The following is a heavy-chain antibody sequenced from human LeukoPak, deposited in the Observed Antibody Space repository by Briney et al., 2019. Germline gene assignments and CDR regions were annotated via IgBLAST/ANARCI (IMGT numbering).Heavy chain of an antibody. CDR2: ISSSSYI. D-gene: IGHD3-22*01. J-gene: IGHJ4*02. Sequence: PGGSLRLSCAASGFTFSSYSMNWVRQAPGKGLEWVSSISSSSYIYYADSVKGRFTISRDNAKNSLYLQMNSLRAEDTAVYYCANSAYDSSGYMGYWGQGTLVTVSS. CDR3: ANSAYDSSGYMGY. V-gene: IGHV3-21*01. CDR1: GFTFSSYS.